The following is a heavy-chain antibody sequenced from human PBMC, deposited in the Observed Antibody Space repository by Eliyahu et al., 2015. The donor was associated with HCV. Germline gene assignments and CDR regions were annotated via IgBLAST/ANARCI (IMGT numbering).Heavy chain of an antibody. CDR3: VRVISGGXFDI. CDR2: IRKKANGYTT. J-gene: IGHJ3*02. CDR1: GFTFSDHY. V-gene: IGHV3-72*01. Sequence: EVQLVESGGGLVQAGGSLRLSCAASGFTFSDHYMDWVRQXPEKGLEWVGRIRKKANGYTTDFAASVKGRFXIXRDDSQTSLHLQMNSLKTEXTXVYYCVRVISGGXFDIRGQGTMVTVSS. D-gene: IGHD1-20*01.